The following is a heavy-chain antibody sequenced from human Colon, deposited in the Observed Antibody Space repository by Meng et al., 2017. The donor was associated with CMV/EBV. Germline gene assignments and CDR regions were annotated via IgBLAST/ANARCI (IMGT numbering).Heavy chain of an antibody. J-gene: IGHJ4*02. CDR2: TYDGRTT. CDR3: AKSRSSTPGVVDY. D-gene: IGHD3-10*01. Sequence: QLQLQGSGSGLVKPSETLSLTSAASGAPVSGGTYHWSWIRQPPGKELEWIGYTYDGRTTIYTPSLKSRVTISVDASKNQFSLEMRSVTTADTAVYYCAKSRSSTPGVVDYWGQGTLVTVSS. V-gene: IGHV4-61*01. CDR1: GAPVSGGTYH.